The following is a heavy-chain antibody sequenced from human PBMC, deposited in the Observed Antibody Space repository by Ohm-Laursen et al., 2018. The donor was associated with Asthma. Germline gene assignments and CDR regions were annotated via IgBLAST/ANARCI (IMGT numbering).Heavy chain of an antibody. Sequence: SSVKVSCKASGGTFSSYAISWVRQAPGQGLEWMGGIIPIFGTANYAQKLQGRVTMTTDTSTSTAYMELRSLRSDDTAVYYCARDTETYSYGTYYFDYWGQGTLVTVSS. J-gene: IGHJ4*02. CDR1: GGTFSSYA. V-gene: IGHV1-69*05. D-gene: IGHD5-18*01. CDR3: ARDTETYSYGTYYFDY. CDR2: IIPIFGTA.